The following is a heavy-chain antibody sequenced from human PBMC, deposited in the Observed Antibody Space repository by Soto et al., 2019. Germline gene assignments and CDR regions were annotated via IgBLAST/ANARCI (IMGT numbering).Heavy chain of an antibody. V-gene: IGHV3-23*01. Sequence: GGSLRLSCAASGFTFSSYAMSWVRQAPGKGLEWVSAISGSGGSTYYADSVKGRFTISRDNSKNTLYLQMNSLRAEDTAVYYCAKDQEGQWLPHNWFDPWGQGTLVTVSS. CDR1: GFTFSSYA. CDR3: AKDQEGQWLPHNWFDP. J-gene: IGHJ5*02. D-gene: IGHD6-19*01. CDR2: ISGSGGST.